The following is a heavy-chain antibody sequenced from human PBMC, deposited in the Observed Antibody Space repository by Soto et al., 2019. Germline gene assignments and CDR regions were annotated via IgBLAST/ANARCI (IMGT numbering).Heavy chain of an antibody. Sequence: SVKVSCKASGFTFTSSAFQWVRQARGQRLEWIGWIAVGSGYTNYAQRFQDRVTLTRDMSTATTYMELSRLTSEDTATYYCAADATAWQQMVPSDYWGQGTLVTVAS. CDR2: IAVGSGYT. J-gene: IGHJ4*02. V-gene: IGHV1-58*01. D-gene: IGHD2-8*01. CDR1: GFTFTSSA. CDR3: AADATAWQQMVPSDY.